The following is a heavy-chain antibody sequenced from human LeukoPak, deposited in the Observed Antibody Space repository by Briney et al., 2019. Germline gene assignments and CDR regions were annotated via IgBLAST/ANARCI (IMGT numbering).Heavy chain of an antibody. J-gene: IGHJ4*02. V-gene: IGHV3-21*01. CDR3: VRERFHGSGAPRFDY. D-gene: IGHD3-10*01. CDR1: GFTFSDYS. CDR2: ISSSSSYI. Sequence: GGSLRLSYVVSGFTFSDYSMSWVRQAPGKGLEWVSSISSSSSYIYYADSVKGRFTSSRDNAKNSLYLQMSSLRAEDTAIYYCVRERFHGSGAPRFDYWGQGTLVTVSS.